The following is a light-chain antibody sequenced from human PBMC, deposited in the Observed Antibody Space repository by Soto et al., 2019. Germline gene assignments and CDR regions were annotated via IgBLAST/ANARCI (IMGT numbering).Light chain of an antibody. Sequence: DIPMTQSPSTLSASVGDRVTITCRASQSISTWLAWYQQKPGKAPKLLIYKASNLEGGVPSRFSGSGSGTQFTINISSLQPDDFATYYCQPYNASPLTFGEGTTVEIK. CDR1: QSISTW. CDR2: KAS. J-gene: IGKJ4*01. CDR3: QPYNASPLT. V-gene: IGKV1-5*03.